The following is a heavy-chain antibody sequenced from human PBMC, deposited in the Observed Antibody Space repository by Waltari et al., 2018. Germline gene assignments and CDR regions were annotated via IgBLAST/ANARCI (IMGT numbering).Heavy chain of an antibody. CDR1: GGSFSGYS. D-gene: IGHD2-15*01. CDR3: ARASRVGYCSGGSCRIYFDY. CDR2: INHSGST. Sequence: QVQLQQWGAGLLKPSETLSLTCAVYGGSFSGYSWSWIRQPPGKGLEWIGEINHSGSTNYNPSFKSRVTISVDTSKNQFSLKLSSVTAADTAVYYCARASRVGYCSGGSCRIYFDYWGQGTLVTVSS. J-gene: IGHJ4*02. V-gene: IGHV4-34*01.